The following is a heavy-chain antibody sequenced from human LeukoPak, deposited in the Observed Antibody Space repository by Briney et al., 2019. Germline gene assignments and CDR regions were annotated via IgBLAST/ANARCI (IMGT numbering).Heavy chain of an antibody. D-gene: IGHD3-22*01. CDR2: IKKDGSEK. CDR1: GFTFSSYW. V-gene: IGHV3-7*01. Sequence: PGGSLRLSCAASGFTFSSYWMSCVRQAPGKGLECVANIKKDGSEKYYVDSVKGRFTISRDNAKNSLYLQMNSLRAEDTAVYYCARDEDYYDTSGYFYYFDYWGQGTLVTVSS. J-gene: IGHJ4*02. CDR3: ARDEDYYDTSGYFYYFDY.